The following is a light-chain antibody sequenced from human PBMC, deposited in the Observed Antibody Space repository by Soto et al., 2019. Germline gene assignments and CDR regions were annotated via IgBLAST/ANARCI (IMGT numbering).Light chain of an antibody. Sequence: QSALTQPPSASGSPGQSVTISCTGTSSDDGNYNYVSWYQQHPGKAPKLMIYEVSKRPSGVSDRYSGSKSGNTASLTVSGHQAEEEADYYCSSYAGSKTLFGGGTKVTVL. CDR2: EVS. CDR1: SSDDGNYNY. J-gene: IGLJ3*02. V-gene: IGLV2-8*01. CDR3: SSYAGSKTL.